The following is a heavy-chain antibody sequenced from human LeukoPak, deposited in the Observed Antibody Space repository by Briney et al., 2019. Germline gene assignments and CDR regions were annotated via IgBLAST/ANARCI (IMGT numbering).Heavy chain of an antibody. Sequence: ASVKVSCKASGYTFTGYCMHWVRQAPGQGLEWMGWINPNSGGTNYAQKFQGRVTMTRDTSISTAYMELSRLRSDDTAVYYCARGRVLKTYCSSTSCYASFDYWGQGTLVTVSS. CDR1: GYTFTGYC. CDR3: ARGRVLKTYCSSTSCYASFDY. J-gene: IGHJ4*02. D-gene: IGHD2-2*01. V-gene: IGHV1-2*02. CDR2: INPNSGGT.